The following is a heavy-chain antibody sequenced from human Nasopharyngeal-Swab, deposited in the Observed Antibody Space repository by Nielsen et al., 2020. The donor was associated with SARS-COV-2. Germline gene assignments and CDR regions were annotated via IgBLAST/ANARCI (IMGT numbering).Heavy chain of an antibody. CDR1: GGSFSGYY. D-gene: IGHD3-22*01. CDR2: INHSGTT. J-gene: IGHJ4*02. CDR3: ARGHRSISMIVVVIATAHFYFDS. V-gene: IGHV4-34*01. Sequence: SQTLSLTCAVYGGSFSGYYWSWIRQPPRKGLEWIGEINHSGTTSYNPSLKSRVTISSDTSKNQFSLKLGSVTAADTAVYYCARGHRSISMIVVVIATAHFYFDSWGRGTLVTVTS.